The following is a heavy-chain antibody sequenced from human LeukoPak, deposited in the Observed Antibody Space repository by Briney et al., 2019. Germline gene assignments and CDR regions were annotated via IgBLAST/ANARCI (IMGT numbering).Heavy chain of an antibody. CDR2: ISGYNGNA. CDR3: ARTGNWALDY. CDR1: GYTFANYG. V-gene: IGHV1-18*01. Sequence: ASVKVSCKASGYTFANYGISWVRQAPGQGLEWMGWISGYNGNANYAQKLQGRVTMTTDTSTSTAYVEVRGLRSDDTAVYYCARTGNWALDYWGQGTLVTVSS. J-gene: IGHJ4*02. D-gene: IGHD1-14*01.